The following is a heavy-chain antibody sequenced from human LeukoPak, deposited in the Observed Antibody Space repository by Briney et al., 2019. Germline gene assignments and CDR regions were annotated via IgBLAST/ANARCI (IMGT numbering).Heavy chain of an antibody. CDR1: VGTFSSYA. J-gene: IGHJ4*02. V-gene: IGHV1-69*13. Sequence: ASVKVSCKPSVGTFSSYAISWVRQAPGQGRERMAGIIPILGTANYAQKLQGTDTLTADESTSTAYMELSSLRSEDTAVYYCARDKGGSGSYLGPSFDYWGQGTLVTVSS. CDR3: ARDKGGSGSYLGPSFDY. D-gene: IGHD3-10*01. CDR2: IIPILGTA.